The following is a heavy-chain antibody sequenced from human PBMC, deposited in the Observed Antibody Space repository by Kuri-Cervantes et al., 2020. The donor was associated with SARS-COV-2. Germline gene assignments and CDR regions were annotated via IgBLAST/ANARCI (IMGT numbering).Heavy chain of an antibody. V-gene: IGHV3-7*01. CDR1: GYSFTSYW. D-gene: IGHD6-19*01. Sequence: SCKGSGYSFTSYWMSWVRQAPGKGLEWVANIKKDGSEKYYVDSVKGRFTISRDNAKNSLYLQMNSLRAEDTAVYYCAREQWLELDAFDIWGQGTMVTVSS. J-gene: IGHJ3*02. CDR3: AREQWLELDAFDI. CDR2: IKKDGSEK.